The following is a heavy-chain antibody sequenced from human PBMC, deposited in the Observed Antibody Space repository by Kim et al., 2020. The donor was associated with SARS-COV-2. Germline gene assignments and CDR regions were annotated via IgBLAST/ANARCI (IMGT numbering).Heavy chain of an antibody. CDR3: ASKLWSDYYYYGMDV. D-gene: IGHD5-18*01. Sequence: SVKVSCKASGGTFSSYAISWVRQAPGQGLEWMGGIIPIFGTANYAQKFQGRVTITADESTSTAYMELSSLRSEDTAVYYCASKLWSDYYYYGMDVWGQGTTVTVSS. J-gene: IGHJ6*02. CDR1: GGTFSSYA. V-gene: IGHV1-69*13. CDR2: IIPIFGTA.